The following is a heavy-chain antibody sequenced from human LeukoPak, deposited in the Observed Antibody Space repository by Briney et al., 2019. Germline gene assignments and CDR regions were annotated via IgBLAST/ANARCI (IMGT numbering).Heavy chain of an antibody. CDR2: IYYSGST. J-gene: IGHJ3*02. Sequence: SETLSLTCTVSGGSISSYYWSWIRQPPGKGLEWIGYIYYSGSTNYNPSLKSRVTISVDTSKNQFSLKLSSVTAADTAVYYCARAPYCGGDCLDAFDIWGQGTMVTVSS. D-gene: IGHD2-21*02. V-gene: IGHV4-59*01. CDR3: ARAPYCGGDCLDAFDI. CDR1: GGSISSYY.